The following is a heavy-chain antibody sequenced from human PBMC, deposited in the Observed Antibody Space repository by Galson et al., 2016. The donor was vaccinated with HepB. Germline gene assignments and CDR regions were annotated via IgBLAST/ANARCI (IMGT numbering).Heavy chain of an antibody. J-gene: IGHJ4*02. CDR2: KYYGGST. CDR1: GGSISIDSHY. Sequence: ETLSLTCTVSGGSISIDSHYWGWIRQPPGKGLEWIGTKYYGGSTYYNPSLQSRVTISVDTSQRQVSLRLSSVTAADTAVYYCVSTSRYSCCSTSSCYFDYWGQGTLVTVSS. V-gene: IGHV4-39*01. D-gene: IGHD2-2*01. CDR3: VSTSRYSCCSTSSCYFDY.